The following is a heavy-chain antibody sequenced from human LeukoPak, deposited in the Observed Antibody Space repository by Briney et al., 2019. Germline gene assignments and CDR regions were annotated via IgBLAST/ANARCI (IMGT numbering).Heavy chain of an antibody. Sequence: ASVKVSCKASGFTFTGHYMHWVRQAPGQGLEWMGWIHAGRGDTNYAQKFQARVIMTRDTSINTAYMELRRLRYDDTAMYFCARESFSGSGGLNWFAPWGQGTLVTVSA. CDR2: IHAGRGDT. CDR3: ARESFSGSGGLNWFAP. CDR1: GFTFTGHY. V-gene: IGHV1-2*02. D-gene: IGHD3-10*01. J-gene: IGHJ5*02.